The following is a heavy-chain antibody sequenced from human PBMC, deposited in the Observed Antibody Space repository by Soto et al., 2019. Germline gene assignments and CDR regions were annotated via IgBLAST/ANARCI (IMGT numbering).Heavy chain of an antibody. Sequence: SETLSLTCTVSGGSISSGDYYWSWIRQPPGKGLEWIGYIYYSGSTYYNPSLKSRVTISVDTSKNQFSLKLSSVTAADTAVYYCARERSPYYYYGSETIGYVDNWFDPWGQGTLVTVSS. J-gene: IGHJ5*02. D-gene: IGHD3-10*01. V-gene: IGHV4-30-4*01. CDR1: GGSISSGDYY. CDR3: ARERSPYYYYGSETIGYVDNWFDP. CDR2: IYYSGST.